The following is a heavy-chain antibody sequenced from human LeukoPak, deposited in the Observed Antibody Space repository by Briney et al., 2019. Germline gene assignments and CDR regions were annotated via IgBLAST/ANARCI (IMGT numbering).Heavy chain of an antibody. D-gene: IGHD3-9*01. J-gene: IGHJ4*02. CDR2: ISSSGSTI. CDR3: AKLYDILTGYFDY. Sequence: PGGSLRLSCAASGFTFSDYYMSWIRQAPGKGLEWVSYISSSGSTIYYADSVKGRFTISRDNAKNSLYLQMNSLRAEDTAVYYCAKLYDILTGYFDYWGQGTLVTVSS. V-gene: IGHV3-11*01. CDR1: GFTFSDYY.